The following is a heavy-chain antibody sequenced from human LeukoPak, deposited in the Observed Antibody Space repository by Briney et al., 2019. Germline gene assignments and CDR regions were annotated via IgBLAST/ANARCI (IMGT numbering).Heavy chain of an antibody. Sequence: GGSLRLSCAASGFTFSSYWMSWVRQAPGKGLEWVANIQQDGSAKYYVDSVKGRLTISRDNAKNSLYLQMNSLRAEDTAVYYCARVGGYSSSSDAFDIWGQGTMVTVSS. V-gene: IGHV3-7*01. CDR3: ARVGGYSSSSDAFDI. CDR1: GFTFSSYW. CDR2: IQQDGSAK. J-gene: IGHJ3*02. D-gene: IGHD6-13*01.